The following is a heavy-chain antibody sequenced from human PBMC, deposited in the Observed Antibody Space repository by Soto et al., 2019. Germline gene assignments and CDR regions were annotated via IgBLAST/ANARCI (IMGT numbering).Heavy chain of an antibody. CDR2: ISGSGGST. V-gene: IGHV3-23*01. Sequence: GGSLRLSCAASGFTFSSYAMSWVRQAPGKGLEWVSAISGSGGSTYYADSVKGRFTNSRDNSKNTLYLQMNSLRAEDTAVYYCAKDVASGSGSYWPPFDYWGQGTLGTVSS. D-gene: IGHD3-10*01. CDR3: AKDVASGSGSYWPPFDY. CDR1: GFTFSSYA. J-gene: IGHJ4*02.